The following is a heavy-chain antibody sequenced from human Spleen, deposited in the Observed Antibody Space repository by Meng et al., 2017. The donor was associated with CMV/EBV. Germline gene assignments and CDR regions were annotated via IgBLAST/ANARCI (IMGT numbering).Heavy chain of an antibody. D-gene: IGHD6-25*01. J-gene: IGHJ2*01. CDR1: GYTFSNYW. Sequence: GGSLRLSCEGSGYTFSNYWIDWVRQMPGKGLEWMGILYPGDSDTRYSPSFQGQVTISADTSISTAYLLWRNLKASDTGMYFCARGSAGSYWYFDLWGRGTLVTVSS. CDR3: ARGSAGSYWYFDL. CDR2: LYPGDSDT. V-gene: IGHV5-51*01.